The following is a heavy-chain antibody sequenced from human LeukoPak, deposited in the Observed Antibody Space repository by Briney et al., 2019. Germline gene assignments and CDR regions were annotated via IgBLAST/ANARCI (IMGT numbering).Heavy chain of an antibody. J-gene: IGHJ2*01. Sequence: GASVKVSCKASGYTFTKYDISWVRQAPGQGLEWMGWISTDNGDTSYAQKLQGRVTMTTDTSTSTAYMELRSLRSDDTAVYYCARDFKKHWAFDLWGRGTLVTVSS. CDR1: GYTFTKYD. V-gene: IGHV1-18*01. CDR2: ISTDNGDT. CDR3: ARDFKKHWAFDL.